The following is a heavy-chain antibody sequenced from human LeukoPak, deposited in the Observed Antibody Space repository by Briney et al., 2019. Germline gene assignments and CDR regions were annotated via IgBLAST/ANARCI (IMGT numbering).Heavy chain of an antibody. Sequence: ASVKVSCKASGGTFSSYAISWVRQAPGQGLEWMGGTIPIFGTANYAQKFQGRVTITQDESTSTAYMELSSLRSEDTAVYYCARVGIEISSSGYYYYMDVWGKGTTVTVSS. CDR2: TIPIFGTA. CDR1: GGTFSSYA. V-gene: IGHV1-69*13. CDR3: ARVGIEISSSGYYYYMDV. D-gene: IGHD3-22*01. J-gene: IGHJ6*03.